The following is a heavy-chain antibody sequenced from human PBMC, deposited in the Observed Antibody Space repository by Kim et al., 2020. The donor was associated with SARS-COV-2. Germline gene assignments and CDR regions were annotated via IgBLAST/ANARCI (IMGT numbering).Heavy chain of an antibody. Sequence: SVKVSCKASGGTFSSYAISWVRQAPGQGLEWMGGIIPIFGTANYAQKFQGRVTITADESTSTAYMELSSLRSEDTAVYYCARGRNYYGSGSYYLDYWGQGTLVTVSS. CDR3: ARGRNYYGSGSYYLDY. J-gene: IGHJ4*02. CDR2: IIPIFGTA. V-gene: IGHV1-69*13. D-gene: IGHD3-10*01. CDR1: GGTFSSYA.